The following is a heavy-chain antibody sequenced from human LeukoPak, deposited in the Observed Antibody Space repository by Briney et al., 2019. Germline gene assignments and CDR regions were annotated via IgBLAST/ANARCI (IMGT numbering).Heavy chain of an antibody. CDR3: VGFYYSAFFDY. CDR1: GFTFSDYY. CDR2: ISGRGDYT. J-gene: IGHJ4*02. Sequence: EGSLRLSCAVSGFTFSDYYMSWIRQAPGKGLEWLSYISGRGDYTNYADSVKGRFTISRDNAKKSLYLQMNSLRAEDTAVYYCVGFYYSAFFDYWGQGTLVTVSS. V-gene: IGHV3-11*03. D-gene: IGHD4/OR15-4a*01.